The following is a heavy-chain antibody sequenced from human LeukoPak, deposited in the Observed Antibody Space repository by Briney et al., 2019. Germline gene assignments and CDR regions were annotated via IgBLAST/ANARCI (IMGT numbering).Heavy chain of an antibody. CDR1: GGSISSYY. V-gene: IGHV4-59*01. Sequence: SETLSLTCTVSGGSISSYYWSWIRQPPGKGLEWMGYIYYSGSTNYNPSLKSRVTISVDTSKSQFSLKLSSVTAADTAVYYCAGALVGYCSSTSCYSIYYYYYGMDVWGKGTTVTVSS. CDR2: IYYSGST. D-gene: IGHD2-2*02. J-gene: IGHJ6*04. CDR3: AGALVGYCSSTSCYSIYYYYYGMDV.